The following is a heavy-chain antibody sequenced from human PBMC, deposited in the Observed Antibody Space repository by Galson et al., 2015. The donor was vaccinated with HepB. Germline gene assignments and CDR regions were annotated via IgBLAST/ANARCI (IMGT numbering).Heavy chain of an antibody. J-gene: IGHJ4*02. D-gene: IGHD3-16*01. CDR3: AKFTVWSYRVVDF. CDR1: GFTFTSYA. CDR2: VSGSATST. Sequence: SLRLSCAASGFTFTSYAMSWVRQGPGKGLEGVSVVSGSATSTYYADSVKGRFTISRDNSKNTLYLQMNSLRAEDTAVYYCAKFTVWSYRVVDFWGQGTLVTVSS. V-gene: IGHV3-23*01.